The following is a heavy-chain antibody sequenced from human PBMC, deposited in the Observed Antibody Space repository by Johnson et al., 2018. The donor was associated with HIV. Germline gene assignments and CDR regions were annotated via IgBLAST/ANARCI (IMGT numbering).Heavy chain of an antibody. CDR3: ARDGRYCSGGSCPDAFDI. J-gene: IGHJ3*02. Sequence: VQLVESGGGLVQPGGSLRLSCTASGFTFSSFWMTWVRQAPGKGLEWVANINVDGSQTYYLDSVQGRFTLSRDNVNNSVFLLLNSLRVEDTAVYYCARDGRYCSGGSCPDAFDIWGQGTMVTVSS. CDR2: INVDGSQT. D-gene: IGHD2-15*01. CDR1: GFTFSSFW. V-gene: IGHV3-7*01.